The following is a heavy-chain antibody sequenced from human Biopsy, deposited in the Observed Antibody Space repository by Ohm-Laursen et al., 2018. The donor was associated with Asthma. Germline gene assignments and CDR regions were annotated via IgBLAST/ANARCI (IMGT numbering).Heavy chain of an antibody. D-gene: IGHD3-10*01. CDR1: GFDLRDYT. CDR2: ISSLSRYI. CDR3: SRDFPIGSGSPFHF. V-gene: IGHV3-21*01. J-gene: IGHJ4*02. Sequence: SLRLSCTASGFDLRDYTMNWVRQAPGKGLEWVASISSLSRYIYHATSLRGRFTISRDNAKRSLYLQIDSLRGDDTAVYYCSRDFPIGSGSPFHFWGRGTLVTVSS.